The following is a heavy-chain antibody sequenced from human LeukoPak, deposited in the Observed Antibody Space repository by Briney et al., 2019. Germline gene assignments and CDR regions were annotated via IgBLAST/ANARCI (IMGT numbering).Heavy chain of an antibody. Sequence: SVKVSCKASGGTFSSYAISWLRQAPGQGLEWMGGTIPLFDSASYAQKFQGRVTITADTSTSTAYMELRSLRSDDTAVYYCAREQYGSGSYYNDYWGQGTLVTVSS. V-gene: IGHV1-69*06. CDR2: TIPLFDSA. CDR1: GGTFSSYA. J-gene: IGHJ4*02. CDR3: AREQYGSGSYYNDY. D-gene: IGHD3-10*01.